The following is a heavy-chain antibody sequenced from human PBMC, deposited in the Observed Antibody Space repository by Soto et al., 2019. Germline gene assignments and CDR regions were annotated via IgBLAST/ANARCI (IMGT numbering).Heavy chain of an antibody. CDR2: IYSGGST. Sequence: GGSLRLSCAASGFTVSSNYMSWVRQAPGKGLEWVSVIYSGGSTYYADSVKGRFTISRHNSKNTLYLQMNSLRAEDTAVYYCARLKYYYGSGSRGDAFDIWGQGTMVTVSS. CDR3: ARLKYYYGSGSRGDAFDI. D-gene: IGHD3-10*01. J-gene: IGHJ3*02. CDR1: GFTVSSNY. V-gene: IGHV3-53*04.